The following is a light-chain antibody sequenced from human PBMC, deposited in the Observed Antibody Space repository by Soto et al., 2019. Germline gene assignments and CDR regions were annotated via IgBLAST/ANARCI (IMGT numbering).Light chain of an antibody. J-gene: IGKJ1*01. CDR1: QSIRKY. CDR3: QQSGDTPPWT. Sequence: DIQMTQSPSSLSASVGDRVIITCRASQSIRKYLNWYQHKPGKVPTLLIYAASSLQSGVPSRFSGSGSGTEFTLTITSLHPEDFATYYCQQSGDTPPWTVGQETKVDI. CDR2: AAS. V-gene: IGKV1-39*01.